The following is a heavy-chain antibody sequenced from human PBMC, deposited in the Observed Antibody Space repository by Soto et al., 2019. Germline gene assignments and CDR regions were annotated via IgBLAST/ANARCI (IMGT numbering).Heavy chain of an antibody. CDR3: ARTKEEDAFDI. V-gene: IGHV1-69*13. Sequence: SVKVACKASGGTFSSYSISWVRQAPGQGLEWMGGIIPIFGTANYAQKFQGRVTITADESTSTAYMELSSLRSEDTAVYYCARTKEEDAFDIWGQGTMVTVSS. CDR1: GGTFSSYS. CDR2: IIPIFGTA. D-gene: IGHD2-2*01. J-gene: IGHJ3*02.